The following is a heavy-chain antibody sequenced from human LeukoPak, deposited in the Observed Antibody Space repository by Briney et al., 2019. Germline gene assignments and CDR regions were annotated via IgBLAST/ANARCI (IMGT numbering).Heavy chain of an antibody. CDR3: AKATNSLYCSSISCYIGNAFDI. D-gene: IGHD2-2*02. V-gene: IGHV3-23*01. J-gene: IGHJ3*02. CDR2: ISGSGGST. CDR1: GFTFSSYA. Sequence: PGGSLRLSSAASGFTFSSYAMSWVRQAPGKGLEWVSAISGSGGSTYYADSVKGRFTISRDNSKNTLYLQMNSLRAEDTAVYYCAKATNSLYCSSISCYIGNAFDIWGQGTMVTVSS.